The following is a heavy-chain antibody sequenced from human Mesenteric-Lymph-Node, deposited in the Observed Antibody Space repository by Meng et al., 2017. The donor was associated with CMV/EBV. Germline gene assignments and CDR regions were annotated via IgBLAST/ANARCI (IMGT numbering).Heavy chain of an antibody. CDR3: ARPPPSTDDTFEI. CDR2: ISYDGSNK. V-gene: IGHV3-30*04. J-gene: IGHJ3*02. Sequence: GESLKISCAASGFTFSSYAMHWVRQAPGKGLEWVAVISYDGSNKYYADSVKGRFTISRDNSKNTLYLQMNSLRGDDTAVYYCARPPPSTDDTFEIWGQGTMVTVSS. CDR1: GFTFSSYA. D-gene: IGHD2-8*02.